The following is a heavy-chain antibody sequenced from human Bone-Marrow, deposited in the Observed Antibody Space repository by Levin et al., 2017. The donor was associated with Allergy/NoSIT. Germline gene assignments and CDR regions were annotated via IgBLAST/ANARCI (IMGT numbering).Heavy chain of an antibody. CDR3: AGDLTMYGEVTSGIDF. V-gene: IGHV3-30*03. J-gene: IGHJ6*02. CDR1: GFVFDTYG. CDR2: ISYDGKTK. Sequence: GGSLRLSCGGSGFVFDTYGIHWVRQAPGKGLEWVAVISYDGKTKYYADSVNGRFTISRDDSKNTAYLQMNSLRPDDTAVYHCAGDLTMYGEVTSGIDFWGQGTTVTVSS. D-gene: IGHD3-3*01.